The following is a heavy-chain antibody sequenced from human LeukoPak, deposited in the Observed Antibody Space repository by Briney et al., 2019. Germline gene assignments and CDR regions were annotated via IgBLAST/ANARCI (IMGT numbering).Heavy chain of an antibody. CDR2: ISGSGGST. CDR3: ARATVVKGAFDI. Sequence: GGSLRLSCAASGFTFSSYGMSWVRQAPGKGLEWVSAISGSGGSTYYADSVKGRFTISRDNAKNSLYLQMNSLRAEDTAVYYCARATVVKGAFDIWGQGTMVTVSS. CDR1: GFTFSSYG. D-gene: IGHD4-23*01. J-gene: IGHJ3*02. V-gene: IGHV3-23*01.